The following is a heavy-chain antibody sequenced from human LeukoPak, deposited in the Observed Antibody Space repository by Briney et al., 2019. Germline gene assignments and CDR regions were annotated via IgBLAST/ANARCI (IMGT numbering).Heavy chain of an antibody. CDR1: GGAPTGYY. CDR2: IHYSGST. J-gene: IGHJ4*02. D-gene: IGHD5-24*01. CDR3: ARGRWLQLPDY. Sequence: KPSGTPSPPCTLPGGAPTGYYWGWGPQPPREGLGWIGYIHYSGSTNYNPSLKSRVTISLDTSKNQFSLKLSSVTAADTAVYYCARGRWLQLPDYWGQGTLVTVSS. V-gene: IGHV4-59*08.